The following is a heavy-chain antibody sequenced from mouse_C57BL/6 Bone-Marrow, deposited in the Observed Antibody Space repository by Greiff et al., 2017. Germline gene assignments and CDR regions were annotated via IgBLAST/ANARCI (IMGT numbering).Heavy chain of an antibody. V-gene: IGHV1-64*01. Sequence: QVQLQQPGAELVKPGASVKLSCKASGYTFTSYWMHWVKQRPGQGLEWIGMIHPNSGSTNYNEKFKSKATLTVDKSSSTAYMQLSSLTSDDSAVYDCARGTTMVATEYFDVWGTGTTVTVSS. J-gene: IGHJ1*03. CDR3: ARGTTMVATEYFDV. CDR1: GYTFTSYW. CDR2: IHPNSGST. D-gene: IGHD1-1*02.